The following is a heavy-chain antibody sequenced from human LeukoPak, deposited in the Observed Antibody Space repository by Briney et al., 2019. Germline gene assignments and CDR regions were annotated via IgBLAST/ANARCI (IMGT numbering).Heavy chain of an antibody. CDR3: ARGGGYDFYYYYYMDV. CDR1: GGSITSYY. Sequence: SETLSLTCTVSGGSITSYYWSWIRQPPGKGLEWIGYIYYSGSTNYNPSLKSRVTISVDTSKNQFSLKLSSVTAADTAVYHCARGGGYDFYYYYYMDVWGKGTTVTISS. V-gene: IGHV4-59*01. J-gene: IGHJ6*03. CDR2: IYYSGST. D-gene: IGHD5-12*01.